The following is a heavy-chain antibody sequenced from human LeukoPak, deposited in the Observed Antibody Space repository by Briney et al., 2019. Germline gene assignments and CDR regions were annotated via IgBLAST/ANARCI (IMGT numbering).Heavy chain of an antibody. Sequence: SVKVSCKASGYTFTGYYMHWVRQAPGQGLEWMGWINPNSGGTNYAQKFQGRVTMTRDTSISTAYMELSRLRSDDTAVYYCARELSWGAVIDYWGQGTLVTVSS. D-gene: IGHD1-26*01. CDR3: ARELSWGAVIDY. J-gene: IGHJ4*02. V-gene: IGHV1-2*02. CDR1: GYTFTGYY. CDR2: INPNSGGT.